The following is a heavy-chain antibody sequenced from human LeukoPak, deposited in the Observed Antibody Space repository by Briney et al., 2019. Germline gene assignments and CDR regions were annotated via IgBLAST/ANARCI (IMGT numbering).Heavy chain of an antibody. V-gene: IGHV4-38-2*02. CDR1: GYSISSGYY. D-gene: IGHD2-15*01. CDR3: ARGDCSGGSCYDNGYYYMDV. CDR2: IYHSGST. Sequence: PSETLSLTCTVSGYSISSGYYWGWIRPPPGKGLEWIGSIYHSGSTYYNPSLKSRVTISVDTSKNQFSLKLSSVTAADTAVYYCARGDCSGGSCYDNGYYYMDVWGKGTTVTVSS. J-gene: IGHJ6*03.